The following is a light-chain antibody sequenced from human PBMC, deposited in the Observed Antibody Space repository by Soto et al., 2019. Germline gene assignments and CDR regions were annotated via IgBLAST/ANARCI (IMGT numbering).Light chain of an antibody. Sequence: IQLTQSPSSLSASVGDRVTITCRASQGISSYLAWYQQKPGKAPKLLIYAASTLQSGVPSRFSGSGSGTDFTLTIRSLQPEDFATYYCQQLIPMYTFGQGTKPEIK. CDR3: QQLIPMYT. CDR1: QGISSY. CDR2: AAS. V-gene: IGKV1-9*01. J-gene: IGKJ2*01.